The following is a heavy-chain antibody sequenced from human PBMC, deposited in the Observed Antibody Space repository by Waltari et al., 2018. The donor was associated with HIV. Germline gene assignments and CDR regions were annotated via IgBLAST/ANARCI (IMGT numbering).Heavy chain of an antibody. CDR1: GGSISSPNYY. Sequence: QLQLQESGPGLVKPSEALSLTCTVSGGSISSPNYYWGWIRQPPGKGLEWIGSIYYSGNTYYSPSLKSRVTISVDTSKNQFSLRLNSVTAADTAVYYCATTLRRGFDYWGQGTLVTVSS. CDR2: IYYSGNT. D-gene: IGHD1-1*01. CDR3: ATTLRRGFDY. V-gene: IGHV4-39*01. J-gene: IGHJ4*02.